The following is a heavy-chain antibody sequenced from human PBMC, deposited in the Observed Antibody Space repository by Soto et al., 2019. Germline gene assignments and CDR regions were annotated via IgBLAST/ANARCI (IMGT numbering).Heavy chain of an antibody. J-gene: IGHJ4*02. Sequence: ASVKVSCKASGYTFTGYYMHWVRQAPGQGLEWMGWINPNSGGTNYAQKFQGWVTMTRDTSISTAYMELSRLRSDDTAVYYCARAGSGSSQWTFDYWGQGTLVTVSS. V-gene: IGHV1-2*04. D-gene: IGHD3-10*01. CDR3: ARAGSGSSQWTFDY. CDR2: INPNSGGT. CDR1: GYTFTGYY.